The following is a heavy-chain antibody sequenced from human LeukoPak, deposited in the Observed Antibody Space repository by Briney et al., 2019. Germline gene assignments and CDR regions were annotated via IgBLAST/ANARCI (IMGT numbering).Heavy chain of an antibody. V-gene: IGHV4-34*08. Sequence: PGGSLRLSCAASGFTFSSYAMSWIRQPPGKGLEWIGEINHSGSTNYNPSLKSRVTISVDTSKNQFSLKLSSVTAADTAVYYCAGNGRLLLPVDYWGQGTLVTVSS. CDR3: AGNGRLLLPVDY. CDR2: INHSGST. J-gene: IGHJ4*02. CDR1: GFTFSSYA. D-gene: IGHD3-22*01.